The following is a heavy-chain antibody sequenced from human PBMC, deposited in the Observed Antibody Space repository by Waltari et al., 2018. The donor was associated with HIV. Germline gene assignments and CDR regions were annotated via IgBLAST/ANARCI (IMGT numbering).Heavy chain of an antibody. CDR3: ARITMIVTYWYFDL. CDR1: GGSSSSGDYY. Sequence: QVQLQESGPGLVKPSQTLSLTCTVSGGSSSSGDYYWSWIRQPPGKGLEWIGYIYYSGSTYYNPSLKSRVTISVDRSKNQFSLKLSSVTAADTAVYYCARITMIVTYWYFDLWGRGTLVTVSS. CDR2: IYYSGST. D-gene: IGHD3-22*01. V-gene: IGHV4-30-4*08. J-gene: IGHJ2*01.